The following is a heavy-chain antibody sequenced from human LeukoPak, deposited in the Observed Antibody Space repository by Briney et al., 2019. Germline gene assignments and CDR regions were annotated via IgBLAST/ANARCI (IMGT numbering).Heavy chain of an antibody. Sequence: SGGSLRLSCAASGFTFSSSAMSWVRQVPGKGLEWVSGISASGGSTSYADSVRGRFTISRDNSKNTLYVQMNSLRDEDTAVYYCAKDQRRESPHYLDSWGQGTLVTVSS. V-gene: IGHV3-23*01. CDR3: AKDQRRESPHYLDS. CDR2: ISASGGST. J-gene: IGHJ4*02. CDR1: GFTFSSSA.